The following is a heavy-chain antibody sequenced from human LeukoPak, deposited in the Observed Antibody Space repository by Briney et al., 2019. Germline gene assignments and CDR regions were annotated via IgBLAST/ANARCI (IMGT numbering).Heavy chain of an antibody. Sequence: GASVKVSCKASGYTFTGYYMHRVRQAPGQGLEWMGWINPNSGGTNYAQKFQGRVTMTRDTSISTAYMELSWLRSDDTAVYYCAREDFYDSSGYYKNKEYFQHWGQGTLVTVSS. CDR3: AREDFYDSSGYYKNKEYFQH. V-gene: IGHV1-2*02. J-gene: IGHJ1*01. D-gene: IGHD3-22*01. CDR1: GYTFTGYY. CDR2: INPNSGGT.